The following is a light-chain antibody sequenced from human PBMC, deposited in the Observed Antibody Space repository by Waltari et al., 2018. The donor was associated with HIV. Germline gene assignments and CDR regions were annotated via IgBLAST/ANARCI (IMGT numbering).Light chain of an antibody. CDR3: STWDFSLNSVV. V-gene: IGLV1-44*01. CDR1: SNNIRNYA. J-gene: IGLJ2*01. CDR2: GNS. Sequence: QSALTQAASVSGTVGQKVTLSCTANSNNIRNYAVGWYQQISHGAPNTVVFGNSLPAGIPDRFSGSKSGTIASLTISGLQPEDEAVYYCSTWDFSLNSVVFGGGTKLTV.